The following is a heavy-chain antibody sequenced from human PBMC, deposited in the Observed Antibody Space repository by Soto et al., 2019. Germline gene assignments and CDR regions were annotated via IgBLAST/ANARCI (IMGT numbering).Heavy chain of an antibody. CDR1: GGSISSGGYY. D-gene: IGHD6-13*01. Sequence: QVQLQESGPGLVKPSQTLSLTCTVSGGSISSGGYYWSWIRQHPGKGLEWLGYIYYSGRTYYNPSLKTRVTISLDTSKSQFSLKLSSVTAADTAVYYCASVLGSSWYGTDNWFDPWGQGTLVTVSS. J-gene: IGHJ5*02. V-gene: IGHV4-31*03. CDR3: ASVLGSSWYGTDNWFDP. CDR2: IYYSGRT.